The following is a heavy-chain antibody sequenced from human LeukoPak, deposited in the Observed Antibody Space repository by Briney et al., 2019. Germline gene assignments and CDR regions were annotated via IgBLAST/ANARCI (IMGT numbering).Heavy chain of an antibody. CDR2: IYHSGST. CDR3: ARDGAVTTGRWVMGV. J-gene: IGHJ6*04. V-gene: IGHV4-38-2*02. CDR1: GYSIGSGYY. D-gene: IGHD4-11*01. Sequence: SETLSLTCTVSGYSIGSGYYWGWIRQPPGKGLEWIGSIYHSGSTYYNPSLKSRVTISVDTSKNQFSLKLSSVTAADTAVYYCARDGAVTTGRWVMGVWGKGTTVTVSS.